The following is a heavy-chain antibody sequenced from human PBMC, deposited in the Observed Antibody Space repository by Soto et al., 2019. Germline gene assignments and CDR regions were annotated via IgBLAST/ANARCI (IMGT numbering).Heavy chain of an antibody. V-gene: IGHV1-46*03. D-gene: IGHD3-10*01. CDR3: VRIDYYGSGPNY. CDR1: GYTFITYS. CDR2: INPSGGST. J-gene: IGHJ4*02. Sequence: ASVKVSCXASGYTFITYSMYWVRQAPGQGLEWMGVINPSGGSTSHAQKFQGRVTMTRDTSTNTVYMELSGLRSEDTAVYYCVRIDYYGSGPNYWGQGTLVTVSS.